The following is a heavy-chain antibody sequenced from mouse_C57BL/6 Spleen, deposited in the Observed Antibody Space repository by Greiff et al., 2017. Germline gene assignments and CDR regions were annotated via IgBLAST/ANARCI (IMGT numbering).Heavy chain of an antibody. CDR3: TRGYGNFPMDY. D-gene: IGHD2-1*01. Sequence: EVMLVESGEGLVKPGGSLKLSCAASGFTFSSYAMSWVRQTPEKRLEWVAYISSGGDYIYYADTVKGRFTISRDNARNTLYLQMSSLKSENTAMYYCTRGYGNFPMDYWGKGTSVTVAS. V-gene: IGHV5-9-1*02. CDR2: ISSGGDYI. CDR1: GFTFSSYA. J-gene: IGHJ4*01.